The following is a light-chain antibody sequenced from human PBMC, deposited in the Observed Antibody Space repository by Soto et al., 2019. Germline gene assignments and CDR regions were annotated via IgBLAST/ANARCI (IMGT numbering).Light chain of an antibody. CDR3: QQYGGSPAFT. CDR1: QSVSNNC. V-gene: IGKV3-20*01. CDR2: CAS. Sequence: EIVLTQSPGTLSLSPGEGATLSCRASQSVSNNCLAWYQQKPGQAPRLLIYCASIRATGIPDRFSGGGSGTDFTLSISRLEPEDCAMYYCQQYGGSPAFTFGPGTKVDIK. J-gene: IGKJ3*01.